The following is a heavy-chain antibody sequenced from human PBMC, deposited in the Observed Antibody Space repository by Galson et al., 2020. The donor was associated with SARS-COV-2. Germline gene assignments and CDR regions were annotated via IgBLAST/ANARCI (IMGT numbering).Heavy chain of an antibody. D-gene: IGHD2-21*01. CDR1: GGSFSGYS. CDR2: VDHIGKT. CDR3: ARGPPASNIAVSPEPDH. Sequence: SETLSLTCVVYGGSFSGYSWSWIRQPPGKGLEWIGEVDHIGKTKYNPTLKNRLTISVDPSKNEVSLRLTSVTAADTAIYFCARGPPASNIAVSPEPDHWGQGTLVTISS. J-gene: IGHJ4*02. V-gene: IGHV4-34*01.